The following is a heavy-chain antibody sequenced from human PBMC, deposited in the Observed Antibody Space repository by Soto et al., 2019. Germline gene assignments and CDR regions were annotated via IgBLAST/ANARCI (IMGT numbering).Heavy chain of an antibody. Sequence: SVKVSCKASGYTFTGYCMHWVRQAPGQGLEWMGWINPNSGGTNYAQKFQGWVTMTRDTSISTAYMELSRLRSDDTAVYYCARGGGSDSSSWYPNPNYYYYLDVWGKGTTVTVSS. CDR1: GYTFTGYC. V-gene: IGHV1-2*04. J-gene: IGHJ6*03. CDR2: INPNSGGT. CDR3: ARGGGSDSSSWYPNPNYYYYLDV. D-gene: IGHD6-13*01.